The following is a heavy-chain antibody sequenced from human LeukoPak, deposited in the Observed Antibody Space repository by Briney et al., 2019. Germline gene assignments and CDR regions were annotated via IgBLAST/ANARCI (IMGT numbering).Heavy chain of an antibody. Sequence: SETLSLTCAVYGGSFSGYYWSWIRQPPGKGLEWIGEINRSGSTNYNPSLKSRVTISVDTSKNQFSLKLSSVTAADTAVYYCARGNAGVAGFDYWGQGTLVTVSS. V-gene: IGHV4-34*01. CDR1: GGSFSGYY. CDR3: ARGNAGVAGFDY. J-gene: IGHJ4*02. CDR2: INRSGST. D-gene: IGHD6-19*01.